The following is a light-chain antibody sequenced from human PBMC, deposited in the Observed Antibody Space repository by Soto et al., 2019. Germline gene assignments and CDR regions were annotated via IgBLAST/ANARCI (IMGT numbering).Light chain of an antibody. J-gene: IGLJ2*01. V-gene: IGLV2-14*01. CDR3: CSYAGSTTRVL. Sequence: QSALTQPASVSGSPGQSIIISCTGTSSDVDTYKYVSWYQQHPGKAHKLMIYEVSHRPSGVSDRFSGSKSGNTASLTISGLQAEDEADYYCCSYAGSTTRVLFGGGTKLTVL. CDR1: SSDVDTYKY. CDR2: EVS.